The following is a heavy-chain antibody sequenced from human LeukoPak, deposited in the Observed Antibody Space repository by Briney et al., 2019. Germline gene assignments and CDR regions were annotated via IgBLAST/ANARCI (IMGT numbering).Heavy chain of an antibody. Sequence: SSETLSLTCSVSGGSISSSSYYWGWIRQPPGKGLEWIGSLYYSGSTYYNPSLKSRVTISVDTSKKQFSLKLSSVTAADTAVYYCARDASFEAAALSAYAFDIWGQGTMVTVSS. CDR1: GGSISSSSYY. CDR3: ARDASFEAAALSAYAFDI. J-gene: IGHJ3*02. D-gene: IGHD6-13*01. CDR2: LYYSGST. V-gene: IGHV4-39*07.